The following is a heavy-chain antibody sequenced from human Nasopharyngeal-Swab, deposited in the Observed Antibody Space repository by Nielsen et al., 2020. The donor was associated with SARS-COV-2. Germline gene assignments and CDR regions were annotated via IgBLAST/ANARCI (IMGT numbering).Heavy chain of an antibody. J-gene: IGHJ4*02. D-gene: IGHD3-10*01. CDR3: AKEAYGTFDS. V-gene: IGHV3-9*01. Sequence: ISCAASGFTFDDYAMHWVRQAPGKGLEWVSGISWNSGSIGYADSVKGRFTISRDNAKNSLYLQMNSLRAEDTALYYCAKEAYGTFDSWGQGTLVTVSS. CDR1: GFTFDDYA. CDR2: ISWNSGSI.